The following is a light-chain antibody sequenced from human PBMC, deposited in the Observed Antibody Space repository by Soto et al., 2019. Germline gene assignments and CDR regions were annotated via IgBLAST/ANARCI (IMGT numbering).Light chain of an antibody. CDR2: GAS. Sequence: EIVMTQSPATLSVSPGDRATLSCRASQSVSSNLAWYQQKPVQAPRLLIYGASTRATGIPARFSGSGSGTEFTLTISSLQSEDFAVYYCQQYNNWPPGTFGQGTRLEI. CDR1: QSVSSN. V-gene: IGKV3D-15*01. J-gene: IGKJ5*01. CDR3: QQYNNWPPGT.